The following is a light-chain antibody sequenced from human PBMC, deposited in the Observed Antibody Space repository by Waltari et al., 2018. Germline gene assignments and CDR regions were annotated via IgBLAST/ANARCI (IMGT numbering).Light chain of an antibody. J-gene: IGLJ2*01. V-gene: IGLV4-69*01. CDR1: SGHSSYA. Sequence: QLLLTQSPSASASLGASVKLTCTLSSGHSSYAIAWHQQQPEKGPRYLMKLNSDGSHNKGDGIPDRFSGSSSGAERYLTISSLQSEDEADYYCQTWGTGPVVFGGGTK. CDR2: LNSDGSH. CDR3: QTWGTGPVV.